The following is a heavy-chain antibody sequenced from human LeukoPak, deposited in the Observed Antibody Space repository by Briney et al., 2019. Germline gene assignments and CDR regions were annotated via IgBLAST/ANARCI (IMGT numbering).Heavy chain of an antibody. CDR1: GYTFTKHS. V-gene: IGHV1-3*01. Sequence: GASVKVSCKASGYTFTKHSMHWVRQAPGQTLEWMGWINPGNGNTKYSQNFQGRVTITRGTSATTAYMELSSLRSEDTAIYYCASQANSGLPGDYWGQGTLVTVSS. D-gene: IGHD6-19*01. J-gene: IGHJ4*02. CDR3: ASQANSGLPGDY. CDR2: INPGNGNT.